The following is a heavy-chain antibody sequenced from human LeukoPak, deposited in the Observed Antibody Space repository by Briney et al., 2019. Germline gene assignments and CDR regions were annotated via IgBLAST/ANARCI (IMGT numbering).Heavy chain of an antibody. Sequence: GGSLRLSCAASGFTFSSYAVHWVRQAPGKGLEWVAVISYDGSNKYYADSVKGRFTISRDNSKNTLYLQMNSLRAEDTAVYYCAKHPPYNWNDGVYYYYMDVWGKGTTVTISS. J-gene: IGHJ6*03. CDR1: GFTFSSYA. D-gene: IGHD1-1*01. CDR3: AKHPPYNWNDGVYYYYMDV. V-gene: IGHV3-30*04. CDR2: ISYDGSNK.